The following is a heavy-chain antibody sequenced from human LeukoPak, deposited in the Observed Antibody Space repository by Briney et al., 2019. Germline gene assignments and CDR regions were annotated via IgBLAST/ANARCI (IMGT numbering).Heavy chain of an antibody. Sequence: VASVKVSCKASGGTFSSYAISWVRQAPGQGLEWMGGIIPIFGTANYAQKFQGRVTITADESTSTAYMELSSLRSEDTAVYYCARTPHYYESSGYYYWGQGTLVTVSS. D-gene: IGHD3-22*01. V-gene: IGHV1-69*01. CDR2: IIPIFGTA. CDR3: ARTPHYYESSGYYY. CDR1: GGTFSSYA. J-gene: IGHJ4*02.